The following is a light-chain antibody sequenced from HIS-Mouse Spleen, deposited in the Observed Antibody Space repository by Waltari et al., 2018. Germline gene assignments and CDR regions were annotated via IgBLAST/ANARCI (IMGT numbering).Light chain of an antibody. CDR2: RNN. V-gene: IGLV1-47*01. CDR1: SSNIGSHG. CDR3: GARDPSQSGAL. Sequence: QAVLTQPPSASVTPVLRGTLSCSGSSSNIGSHGVFWYQQLPGTAPNLRTYRNNQRPSGVPDRFSRSKSGTAASLGISGRRSEEDAAYNCGARDPSQSGALFGRGTKRTVL. J-gene: IGLJ3*02.